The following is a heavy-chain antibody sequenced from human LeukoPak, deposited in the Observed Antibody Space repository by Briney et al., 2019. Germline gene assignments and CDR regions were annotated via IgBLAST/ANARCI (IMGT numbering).Heavy chain of an antibody. CDR1: GFTFSNYG. J-gene: IGHJ4*02. D-gene: IGHD3-10*01. Sequence: PGGSLRLSCAAFGFTFSNYGMHWVRQAPGKGLEWVAFIRYDGSNKYYADSVKGRFTISRDNSKNTLYLQMNSLRAEDTAVYYCAKNGLWFGETEPDTAGGQGTLVTVSS. CDR2: IRYDGSNK. V-gene: IGHV3-30*02. CDR3: AKNGLWFGETEPDTA.